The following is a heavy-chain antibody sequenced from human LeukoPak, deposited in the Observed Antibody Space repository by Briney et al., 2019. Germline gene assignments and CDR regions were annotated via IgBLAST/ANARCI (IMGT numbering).Heavy chain of an antibody. CDR1: GYTFIGYY. D-gene: IGHD1-20*01. Sequence: ASVKVSCKASGYTFIGYYIHWVRQAPGQGLEWMGWINPNSGGTNSAQKFQDRVTMTRDTSISTAYMELSMLRSDDTAVYYCARTLAISGIDCAFDIWGQGTMVTVSS. CDR2: INPNSGGT. V-gene: IGHV1-2*02. CDR3: ARTLAISGIDCAFDI. J-gene: IGHJ3*02.